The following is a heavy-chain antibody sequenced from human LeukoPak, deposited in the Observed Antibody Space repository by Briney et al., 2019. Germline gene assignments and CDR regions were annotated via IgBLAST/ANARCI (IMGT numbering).Heavy chain of an antibody. CDR3: ARAPSSFHLPTPYYFDY. CDR1: GFTVSSNY. CDR2: IYSGGST. J-gene: IGHJ4*02. Sequence: GGSLRLSCAASGFTVSSNYMSWVRQAPGKGLEWVSVIYSGGSTYYADSVKGRFTISRDNSKNTLYLQMNSLRAEDTAVYYCARAPSSFHLPTPYYFDYWGQGTLVTVSS. V-gene: IGHV3-66*01.